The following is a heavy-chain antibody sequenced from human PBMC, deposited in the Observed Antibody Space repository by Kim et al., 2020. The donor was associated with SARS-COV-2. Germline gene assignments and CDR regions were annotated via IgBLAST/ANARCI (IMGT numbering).Heavy chain of an antibody. J-gene: IGHJ6*02. V-gene: IGHV3-33*06. CDR1: GFTFSSYA. D-gene: IGHD3-10*01. CDR2: IWYDGSNK. CDR3: AKEVTMVRGVILYYYGMDV. Sequence: GGSLRLSCAASGFTFSSYAMHWVRQAPGKGLEWVAVIWYDGSNKYYADSVKGRFTISRDNSKNTLYLQMNSLRAEDTAVYYCAKEVTMVRGVILYYYGMDVWGQGTTVTVSS.